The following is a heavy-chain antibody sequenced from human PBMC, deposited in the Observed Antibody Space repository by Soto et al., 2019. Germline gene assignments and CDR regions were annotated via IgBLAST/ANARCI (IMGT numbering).Heavy chain of an antibody. CDR2: TSGSGTST. CDR3: AKDLGTYYDFWSGYYFY. Sequence: GGSLRLSCAASGFTFSSYAMSWVRQAPGKGLEWVSATSGSGTSTYYADSVRGRFTISRDNSKNTLYLQMNSLRAEDTAIYYCAKDLGTYYDFWSGYYFYWGQGTLVTVS. V-gene: IGHV3-23*01. D-gene: IGHD3-3*01. CDR1: GFTFSSYA. J-gene: IGHJ4*02.